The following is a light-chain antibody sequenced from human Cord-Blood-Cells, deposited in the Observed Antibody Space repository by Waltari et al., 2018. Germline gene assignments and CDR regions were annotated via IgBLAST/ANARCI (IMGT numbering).Light chain of an antibody. CDR2: EVS. CDR1: SSDVGGYNY. Sequence: QSALTQPPSASGSPGQSVTISCTGTSSDVGGYNYVSWYQQHPGKAPKLMIYEVSKRPSPLPSDVCVSPHVNCSYLTVSGLQAEDEADYYCSSYAGSNNWVFGGGTKLTVL. J-gene: IGLJ3*02. V-gene: IGLV2-8*01. CDR3: SSYAGSNNWV.